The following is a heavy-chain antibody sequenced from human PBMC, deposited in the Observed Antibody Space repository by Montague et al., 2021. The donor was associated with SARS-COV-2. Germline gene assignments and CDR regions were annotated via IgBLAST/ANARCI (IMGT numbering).Heavy chain of an antibody. CDR1: SGSFSDYY. CDR3: ARGQVTISGVLIFIPAAGHLGV. Sequence: SETLSLTCAVYSGSFSDYYWTWIRQSPGKGLEWIGEINHTGSATYNPSLKGRATLSRDTSKNQFSLKLQSVTPADTAVYYCARGQVTISGVLIFIPAAGHLGVWGQGTSVTVSS. D-gene: IGHD3-3*01. J-gene: IGHJ3*01. V-gene: IGHV4-34*01. CDR2: INHTGSA.